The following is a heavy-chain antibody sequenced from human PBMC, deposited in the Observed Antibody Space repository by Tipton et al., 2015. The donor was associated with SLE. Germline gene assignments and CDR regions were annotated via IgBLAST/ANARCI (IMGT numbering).Heavy chain of an antibody. CDR2: FSTGGDTT. Sequence: SLRLSCAASGFTFRSHALSWVRQAQGKGLEWVSSFSTGGDTTDYADSVRGRFTISRDISKATIYLQMNALTAEDTAVYYCAKKKSGRTMIVGNNSLDYWGQGTLVTVSS. J-gene: IGHJ4*02. CDR1: GFTFRSHA. D-gene: IGHD3-22*01. CDR3: AKKKSGRTMIVGNNSLDY. V-gene: IGHV3-23*01.